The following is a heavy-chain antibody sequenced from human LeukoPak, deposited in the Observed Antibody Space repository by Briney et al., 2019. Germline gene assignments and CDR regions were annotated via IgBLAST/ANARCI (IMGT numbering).Heavy chain of an antibody. Sequence: GGSLRLSCSASGFSFSSYEMNWVRQAPGKGLEWISYITGGGDIIYYADSVKGRFTISRDNSKNSLSLQMNSLTADDTAVYYCARERTTIVSGTAIGAYWGQGTLVTVSS. J-gene: IGHJ4*02. CDR2: ITGGGDII. V-gene: IGHV3-48*03. D-gene: IGHD4-11*01. CDR1: GFSFSSYE. CDR3: ARERTTIVSGTAIGAY.